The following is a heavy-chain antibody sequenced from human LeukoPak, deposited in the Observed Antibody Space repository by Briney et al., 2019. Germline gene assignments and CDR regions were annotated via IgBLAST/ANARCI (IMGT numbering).Heavy chain of an antibody. CDR3: ARDYGSGSYYTDY. D-gene: IGHD3-10*01. J-gene: IGHJ4*02. Sequence: GGSLRLSCAASGFTVSSNYMSWVRQAPGKGLEWVALIHSGGSTYYADSVKGRFTISRDNSKNTMYLQMNSLRAEDTAVYYCARDYGSGSYYTDYWGQGTLATVSS. V-gene: IGHV3-53*01. CDR2: IHSGGST. CDR1: GFTVSSNY.